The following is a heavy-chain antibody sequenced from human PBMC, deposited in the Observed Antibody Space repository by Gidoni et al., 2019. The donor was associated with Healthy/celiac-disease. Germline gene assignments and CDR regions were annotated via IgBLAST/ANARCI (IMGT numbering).Heavy chain of an antibody. CDR2: INTNTGNP. CDR1: GYIFINYA. Sequence: QVQLVQSGSELKKPGASVKVSCKASGYIFINYAMNWVLQAPGQGLDWMGWINTNTGNPTYAQAFTGRFVFSLDTSVSTAYLQISSLKAEDTAVYYCARSSFGSSSWHRYWFDPWGQGTLVTVSS. CDR3: ARSSFGSSSWHRYWFDP. J-gene: IGHJ5*02. V-gene: IGHV7-4-1*02. D-gene: IGHD6-13*01.